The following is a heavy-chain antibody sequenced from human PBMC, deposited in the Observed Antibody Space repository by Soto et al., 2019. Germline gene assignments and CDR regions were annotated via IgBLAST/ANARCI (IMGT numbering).Heavy chain of an antibody. D-gene: IGHD1-7*01. CDR1: GYTFTSYG. J-gene: IGHJ3*02. CDR3: PRGGELLSGRAYYI. Sequence: QVQLVQSGAEVKKPGASVKVSCKASGYTFTSYGISWVRQAPGQGHEWMGWISAYNGNKNYAQKLQGRVTMTTDTSTTPAYVRLRSLGSDDPAANYWPRGGELLSGRAYYIWRQGTTDTVSS. CDR2: ISAYNGNK. V-gene: IGHV1-18*01.